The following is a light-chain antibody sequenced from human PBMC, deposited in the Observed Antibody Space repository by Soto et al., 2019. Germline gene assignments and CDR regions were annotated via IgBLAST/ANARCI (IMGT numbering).Light chain of an antibody. CDR1: SDNY. Sequence: QSALTQPASVSGSPGQSITISCTGTSDNYVSWYQQHPGKVPKLMIYGVTNRPSGVSDRFSGSKSGNTASLTISGLQTEDEADYYCSSYTNSRTLIFGAGNKLTVL. V-gene: IGLV2-14*01. CDR2: GVT. J-gene: IGLJ1*01. CDR3: SSYTNSRTLI.